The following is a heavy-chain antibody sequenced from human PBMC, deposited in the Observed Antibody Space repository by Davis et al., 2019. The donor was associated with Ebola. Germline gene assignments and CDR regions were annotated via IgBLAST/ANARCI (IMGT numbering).Heavy chain of an antibody. Sequence: GGSLRLSCAASGITFGAYAMHWVRQAPGKGLEWVSGISWSSATKVYADSVKGRFTISRDNTKNSLYLQMYSLRTEDTALYYCARSTALYYYGMDVWGQGTTVTVSS. CDR3: ARSTALYYYGMDV. CDR2: ISWSSATK. V-gene: IGHV3-9*01. CDR1: GITFGAYA. J-gene: IGHJ6*02. D-gene: IGHD2-21*02.